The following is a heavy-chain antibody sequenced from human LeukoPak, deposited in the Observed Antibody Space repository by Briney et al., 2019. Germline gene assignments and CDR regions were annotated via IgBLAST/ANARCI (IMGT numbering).Heavy chain of an antibody. Sequence: GGSLRLSCAASGFTFSSYSMNWVRQAPGKGLEWVSSISSSSSYIYYADSVKGRFTISRDNAKNSLYLQMNSLRAEDTAVYYCARRISAAGGFDPWGQGTLVTVSS. J-gene: IGHJ5*02. V-gene: IGHV3-21*01. CDR2: ISSSSSYI. D-gene: IGHD6-13*01. CDR1: GFTFSSYS. CDR3: ARRISAAGGFDP.